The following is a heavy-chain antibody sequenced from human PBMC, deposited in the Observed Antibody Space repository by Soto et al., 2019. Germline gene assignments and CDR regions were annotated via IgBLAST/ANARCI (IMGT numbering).Heavy chain of an antibody. V-gene: IGHV1-2*02. CDR2: INPNSGGT. J-gene: IGHJ4*02. D-gene: IGHD6-6*01. Sequence: SCKASGYTFTGYYMHWVRQAPGQGIEWMGWINPNSGGTNYAQKFQGRVTMTRDTSISTAYMELSRLRSDDTAVYYCARTSIAARAFTYWGQGALVTVSS. CDR3: ARTSIAARAFTY. CDR1: GYTFTGYY.